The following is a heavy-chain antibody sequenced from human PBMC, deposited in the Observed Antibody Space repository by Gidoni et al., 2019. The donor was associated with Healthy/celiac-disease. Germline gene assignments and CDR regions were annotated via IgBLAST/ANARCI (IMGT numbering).Heavy chain of an antibody. CDR1: GFTFIIYW. Sequence: EVQLVESGGGLVHPGGSLRLSCAASGFTFIIYWMNGVRQAPGNGLEWVANIKQDGSEKYYVDSVKGRFTISRDNAKNSLYLQMNSLRAEDTAVYYCARVEHYGSGSPYYYYYGMDVWGQGTTVTVSS. D-gene: IGHD3-10*01. CDR2: IKQDGSEK. CDR3: ARVEHYGSGSPYYYYYGMDV. V-gene: IGHV3-7*01. J-gene: IGHJ6*02.